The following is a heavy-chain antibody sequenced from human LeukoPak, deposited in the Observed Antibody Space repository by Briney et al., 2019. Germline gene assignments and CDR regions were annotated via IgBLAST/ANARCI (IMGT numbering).Heavy chain of an antibody. V-gene: IGHV1-2*02. CDR2: INPNSGGT. CDR3: ARRSNPYYYYYYMDV. Sequence: GASVKVSCKASGYTFTSYYMHWVRQAPGQGLEWMGWINPNSGGTNYAQKFQGRVTMTRDTSISTAYMELSRLRSDDTAVYYCARRSNPYYYYYYMDVWGKGTTVTVSS. CDR1: GYTFTSYY. J-gene: IGHJ6*03.